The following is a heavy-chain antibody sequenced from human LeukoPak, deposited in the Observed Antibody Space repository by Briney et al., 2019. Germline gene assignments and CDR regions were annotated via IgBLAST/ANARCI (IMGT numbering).Heavy chain of an antibody. CDR1: GFTFSNSF. V-gene: IGHV3-53*01. Sequence: GGSLRLSCAASGFTFSNSFMSWIRQAPGKGLEWVSVIYSDGTSYYADSVKARFPISRDNSKNSLYLQMNSLRAEDTAVYYCAKDVGAIVIWGQGTLVTVSS. CDR2: IYSDGTS. J-gene: IGHJ4*02. CDR3: AKDVGAIVI. D-gene: IGHD3-16*02.